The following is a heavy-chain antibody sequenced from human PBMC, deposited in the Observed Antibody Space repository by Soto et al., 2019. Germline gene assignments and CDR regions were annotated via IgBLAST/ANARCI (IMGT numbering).Heavy chain of an antibody. D-gene: IGHD3-22*01. V-gene: IGHV4-34*01. CDR3: ARGSVDTVASSGFYEY. CDR1: GGSFSAYY. Sequence: PSETLSLTCAVYGGSFSAYYWRWIRQPPGKGLEWIGEINHSGGTSYNPSLKSRVTISVDTSKSQFSLKLTSVTAADRAVYDCARGSVDTVASSGFYEYWGQGTTVTVSS. J-gene: IGHJ4*02. CDR2: INHSGGT.